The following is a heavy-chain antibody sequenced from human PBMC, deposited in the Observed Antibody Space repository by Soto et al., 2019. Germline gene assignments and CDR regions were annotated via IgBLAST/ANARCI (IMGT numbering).Heavy chain of an antibody. CDR3: ARVRGGFWSGYSSPQEAFDI. J-gene: IGHJ3*02. CDR1: GFTFSSYA. D-gene: IGHD3-3*01. Sequence: GGSLRLSCAASGFTFSSYAMSWVRQAPGKGLEWVSAISGSGGSTYYADSVKGRFTISRDNSKNTLYLQMNSLRAEDTAVYYCARVRGGFWSGYSSPQEAFDIWGQGTMVT. V-gene: IGHV3-23*01. CDR2: ISGSGGST.